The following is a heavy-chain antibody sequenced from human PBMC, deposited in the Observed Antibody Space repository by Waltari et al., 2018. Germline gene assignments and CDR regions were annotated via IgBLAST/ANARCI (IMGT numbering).Heavy chain of an antibody. CDR3: VKGSGWFNY. CDR1: GLTFRSDA. V-gene: IGHV3-64D*06. CDR2: ISGNGANT. D-gene: IGHD6-19*01. J-gene: IGHJ4*02. Sequence: EVQLVESGGGLVQPGGSLRFSCSASGLTFRSDAMDWVRQAPGKGLEYLSAISGNGANTYYAESVTGRFTISRVNSKNTLYLQMGSLRAEDSAVYYCVKGSGWFNYWGQGTLVTVSS.